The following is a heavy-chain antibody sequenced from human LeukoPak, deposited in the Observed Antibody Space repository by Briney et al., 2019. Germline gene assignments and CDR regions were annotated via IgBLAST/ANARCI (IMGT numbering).Heavy chain of an antibody. Sequence: PGGSLRLSCSASGFTFSSYAMHWVRQAPGKGLEYVSAISSNGGSTYYADSVKGRFTISRDNSKNTLYLQMSSLRAEDTAVYYCVSGHIVVVPAAMRGLQPIYYYGMDVWEKGTTVSVSS. CDR1: GFTFSSYA. CDR2: ISSNGGST. J-gene: IGHJ6*04. V-gene: IGHV3-64D*06. D-gene: IGHD2-2*01. CDR3: VSGHIVVVPAAMRGLQPIYYYGMDV.